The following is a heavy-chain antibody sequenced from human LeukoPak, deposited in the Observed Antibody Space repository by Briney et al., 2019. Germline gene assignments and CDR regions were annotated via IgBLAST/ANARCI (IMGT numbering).Heavy chain of an antibody. V-gene: IGHV3-30*18. Sequence: PGGSLRLSCAASGFTFSRYGMYWVRQAPGKGLEWVALISYDKSHRYYADSVKGRFTISRDNSKNTLYLQMNSLRAEDTAVYYCAKDTDVWFGEWGSPFDYWGQGTLVTVSS. CDR1: GFTFSRYG. CDR3: AKDTDVWFGEWGSPFDY. J-gene: IGHJ4*02. CDR2: ISYDKSHR. D-gene: IGHD3-10*01.